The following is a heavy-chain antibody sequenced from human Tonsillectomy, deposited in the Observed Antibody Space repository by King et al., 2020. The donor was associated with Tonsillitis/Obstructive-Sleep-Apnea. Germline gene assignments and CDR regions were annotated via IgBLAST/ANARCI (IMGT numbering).Heavy chain of an antibody. CDR1: GGSFSGYY. V-gene: IGHV4-34*01. D-gene: IGHD3-22*01. CDR3: ARVMGYYDSSGYPDY. Sequence: VQLPQWGAGLLKPSETLSLTCAVYGGSFSGYYWSWIRQPPGKGLEWIGEINHSGSTNYNPSLKSRVTISVDTSKNQSSLKLSSVTAADTAVYYCARVMGYYDSSGYPDYWGQGTLVTVSS. CDR2: INHSGST. J-gene: IGHJ4*02.